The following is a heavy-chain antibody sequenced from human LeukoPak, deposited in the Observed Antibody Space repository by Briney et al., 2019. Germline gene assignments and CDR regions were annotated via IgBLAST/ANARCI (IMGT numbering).Heavy chain of an antibody. CDR1: GFTFSSYA. V-gene: IGHV3-23*01. J-gene: IGHJ4*02. Sequence: GGSLGLSCAASGFTFSSYAMSWVRQAPGKGLEWVSAISGSGGSTYYADSVKGRFTISRDNSKNTLYLQMNSLRAEDTAVYYCAKDRLTMVRGVIIRPIVWGQGTLVTVSS. D-gene: IGHD3-10*01. CDR2: ISGSGGST. CDR3: AKDRLTMVRGVIIRPIV.